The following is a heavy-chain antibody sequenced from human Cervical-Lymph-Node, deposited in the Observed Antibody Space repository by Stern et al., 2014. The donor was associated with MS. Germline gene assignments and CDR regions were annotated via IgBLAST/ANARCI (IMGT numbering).Heavy chain of an antibody. J-gene: IGHJ4*02. CDR1: GFPFSSHG. D-gene: IGHD5-12*01. V-gene: IGHV3-30*03. CDR2: ISYDGSDK. CDR3: ARGGAVATSDYYFDY. Sequence: VQLVESGGGVVQPGRSLRLSCTVSGFPFSSHGLHWVRQAPGQGLEWVSVISYDGSDKNDADSVKGRFTISRDNSRNTLYLQMNSLRVDDTAVYYCARGGAVATSDYYFDYWGQGILVTVSS.